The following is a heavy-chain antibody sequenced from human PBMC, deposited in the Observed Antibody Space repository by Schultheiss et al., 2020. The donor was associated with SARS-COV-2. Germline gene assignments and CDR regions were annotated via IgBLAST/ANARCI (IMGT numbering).Heavy chain of an antibody. D-gene: IGHD6-13*01. Sequence: SETLSLTCAVSGGSISSSNWWSWVRQPPGKGLEWIGEIYHSGSTNYNPSLKSRVTISVDKSKNQFSLKLSSVTAADTAVYYCARDRRAAAGTLIRYFDYWGQGTLVTVSS. CDR1: GGSISSSNW. J-gene: IGHJ4*02. CDR2: IYHSGST. V-gene: IGHV4-4*02. CDR3: ARDRRAAAGTLIRYFDY.